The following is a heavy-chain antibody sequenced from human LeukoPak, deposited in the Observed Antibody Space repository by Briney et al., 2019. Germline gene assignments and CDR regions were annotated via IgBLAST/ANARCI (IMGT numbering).Heavy chain of an antibody. V-gene: IGHV5-51*01. Sequence: GESLKISCKGSGYTFPNYWIGWLRQMPGKGLEWLGIIYPGDSETRYSPSFQSQVTISADKSISTASLQWSSLKASDTPIYYCARALVYAYGHHFVYWGQGALVTDSS. D-gene: IGHD2-8*01. CDR2: IYPGDSET. CDR3: ARALVYAYGHHFVY. CDR1: GYTFPNYW. J-gene: IGHJ4*02.